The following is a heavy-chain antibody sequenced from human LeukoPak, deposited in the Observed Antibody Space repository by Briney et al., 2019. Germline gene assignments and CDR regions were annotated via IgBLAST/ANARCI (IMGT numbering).Heavy chain of an antibody. CDR1: GFTVSRNY. CDR2: IYSGDST. D-gene: IGHD3-9*01. J-gene: IGHJ5*02. V-gene: IGHV3-53*01. CDR3: ARVSNFDWLLSRNWFDP. Sequence: GGSLRLSCAASGFTVSRNYMSWVRQAPGKGLECVSVIYSGDSTYHADSVKGRFTISRDNSKNTLYLQMNSLRAEDTAVYYCARVSNFDWLLSRNWFDPWGQGTLVTVSS.